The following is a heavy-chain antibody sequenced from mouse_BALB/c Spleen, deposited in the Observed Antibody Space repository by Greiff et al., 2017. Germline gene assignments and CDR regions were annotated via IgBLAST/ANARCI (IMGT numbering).Heavy chain of an antibody. V-gene: IGHV7-3*02. D-gene: IGHD4-1*01. CDR3: ARDIGGTDYAMDD. CDR2: IRNKANGYTT. CDR1: GFSFTDYY. J-gene: IGHJ4*01. Sequence: EVKVVESGGGLVQPGGSLRLSCATSGFSFTDYYMSWVRQPPGKALEWLGFIRNKANGYTTEYSASVKGRFTISRDNSQSILYLQMNTLRAEDSANYNSARDIGGTDYAMDDWGQGTSVTVAA.